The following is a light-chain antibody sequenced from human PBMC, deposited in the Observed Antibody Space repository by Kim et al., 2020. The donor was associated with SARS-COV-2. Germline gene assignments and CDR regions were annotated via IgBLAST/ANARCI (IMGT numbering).Light chain of an antibody. CDR1: QSVSSSY. V-gene: IGKV3-20*01. Sequence: EIVLTQSPGTLSLSPGERATLSCRASQSVSSSYLAWYQQKPGQAPSLLIYGASSRATGIPDRFSGSGSGTDFTLTISRLEPEDFAMYYGQQNGSARWMYGQGTKVDIK. J-gene: IGKJ1*01. CDR3: QQNGSARWM. CDR2: GAS.